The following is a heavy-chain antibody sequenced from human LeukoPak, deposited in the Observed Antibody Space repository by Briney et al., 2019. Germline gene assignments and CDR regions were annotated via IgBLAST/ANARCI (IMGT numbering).Heavy chain of an antibody. V-gene: IGHV5-51*01. CDR3: ARPAYDYVWGSYRGGFDP. Sequence: GESLKISCKGSGYSFTSYWIGWVRQMPGKGLEWMGIIYPGDSDTRYSPSFQGQVTISADKPISTAYLQWSSLKASDTAMYYCARPAYDYVWGSYRGGFDPWGQGTLVTVSS. CDR1: GYSFTSYW. D-gene: IGHD3-16*02. J-gene: IGHJ5*02. CDR2: IYPGDSDT.